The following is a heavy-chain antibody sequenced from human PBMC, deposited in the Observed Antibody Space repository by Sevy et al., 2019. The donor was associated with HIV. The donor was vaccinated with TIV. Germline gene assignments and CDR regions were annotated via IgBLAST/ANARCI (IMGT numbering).Heavy chain of an antibody. V-gene: IGHV3-48*03. CDR1: GFTFSSYE. CDR2: ISSSGSTI. Sequence: GGSLRLSCAASGFTFSSYEMNWVRQAPGKGLEWVSYISSSGSTIYYADSVKGRFTISRDNAKNSLYLQMNSLRAEDTAVYYCTRQCMTWDAFDIWGQGTMVTVSS. D-gene: IGHD2-8*01. CDR3: TRQCMTWDAFDI. J-gene: IGHJ3*02.